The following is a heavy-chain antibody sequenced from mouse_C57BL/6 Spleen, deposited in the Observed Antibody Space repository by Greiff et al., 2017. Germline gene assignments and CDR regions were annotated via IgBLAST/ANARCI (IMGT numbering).Heavy chain of an antibody. D-gene: IGHD2-4*01. CDR1: GYTFTSYW. CDR3: ASYYEGYLDG. V-gene: IGHV1-69*01. Sequence: QVQLQQPGAELVMPGASVKLSCKASGYTFTSYWMHWVKQRPGQGLEWIGEIDPSDSYTNYNHKFKGKFTLTVDNAYSTAYMQLSSLTSEDSAVYDCASYYEGYLDGWGTGTTVTVSA. J-gene: IGHJ1*03. CDR2: IDPSDSYT.